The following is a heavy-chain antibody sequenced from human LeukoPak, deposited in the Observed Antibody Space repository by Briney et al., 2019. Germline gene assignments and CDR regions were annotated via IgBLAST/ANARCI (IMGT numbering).Heavy chain of an antibody. CDR1: GYTFTSYG. Sequence: GASVKVSCKASGYTFTSYGISWVRQAPGQGLEWMGGIIPIFGTANYAQKFQGRVTITTDESTSTAYMELSSLRSEDTAVYYCAREARIAAAGTGNYFDYWGQGTLVTVSS. D-gene: IGHD6-13*01. J-gene: IGHJ4*02. CDR3: AREARIAAAGTGNYFDY. CDR2: IIPIFGTA. V-gene: IGHV1-69*05.